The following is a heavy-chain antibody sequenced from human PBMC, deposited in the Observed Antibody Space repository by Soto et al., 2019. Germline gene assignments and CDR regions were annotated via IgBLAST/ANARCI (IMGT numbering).Heavy chain of an antibody. CDR2: IYYSGST. V-gene: IGHV4-59*01. CDR1: GGSISSYY. Sequence: NPSETLSLTCTVSGGSISSYYWSWIRQPPGKGLEWIGYIYYSGSTNYNPSLKSRVTISVDTSKNQFSLKLSSVTAADTAVYYCAREGPLRDYVDYWGQGTLVTVSS. CDR3: AREGPLRDYVDY. J-gene: IGHJ4*02.